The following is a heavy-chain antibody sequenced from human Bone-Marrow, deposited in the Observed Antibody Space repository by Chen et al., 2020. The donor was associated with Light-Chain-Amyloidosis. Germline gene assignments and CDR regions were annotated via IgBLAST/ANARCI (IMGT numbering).Heavy chain of an antibody. CDR2: IYPDDSDT. J-gene: IGHJ4*02. D-gene: IGHD5-18*01. V-gene: IGHV5-51*01. CDR3: ARIVSSTDGFLGLFDY. CDR1: GYRFFNYW. Sequence: EVQLVQSGAEVKKPGESLKITCKGSGYRFFNYWIGWVRQMPGKGLELMGMIYPDDSDTRYSASFQGHITISADKSISTAYLQWTSLKASDSAMFYCARIVSSTDGFLGLFDYWGQGTLVTVPS.